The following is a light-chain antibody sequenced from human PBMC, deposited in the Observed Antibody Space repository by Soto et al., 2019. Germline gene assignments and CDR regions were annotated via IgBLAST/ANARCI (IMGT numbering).Light chain of an antibody. CDR2: KAS. CDR1: QSISWW. Sequence: DIQMTQSPSTLSASVGDRVTITCRASQSISWWLAWYQQKPGKAPKLLIYKASSLESGVPSRFSGSGSGTEFTLTISSLQPDDFATYYCQQCNSYSRTFGQGTKVEIK. J-gene: IGKJ1*01. V-gene: IGKV1-5*03. CDR3: QQCNSYSRT.